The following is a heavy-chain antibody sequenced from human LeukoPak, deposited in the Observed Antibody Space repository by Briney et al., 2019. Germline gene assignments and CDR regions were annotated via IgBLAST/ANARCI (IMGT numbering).Heavy chain of an antibody. Sequence: GGSLRLSCAASGFTFSDYWIHWVRQAPGKGLVWVSRINTDGSITNYVDSVKGRFSISRDNAKNTLYLQMSSLRAEDTAVYYCARDRGPRTGFMVREAYDYWGQGTLVTVSS. D-gene: IGHD3-10*01. CDR3: ARDRGPRTGFMVREAYDY. CDR2: INTDGSIT. J-gene: IGHJ4*02. CDR1: GFTFSDYW. V-gene: IGHV3-74*01.